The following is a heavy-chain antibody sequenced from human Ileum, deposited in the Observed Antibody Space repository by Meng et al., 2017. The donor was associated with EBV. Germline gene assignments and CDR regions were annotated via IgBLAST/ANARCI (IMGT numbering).Heavy chain of an antibody. CDR3: ARHLYCCGGSCSFIDH. CDR1: ACAIRSTSCY. V-gene: IGHV4-39*01. CDR2: MYYSGST. Sequence: LHDTGPVLSKPVWVLSRTCTFVACAIRSTSCYWCSIRQPPGTGLEWIGRMYYSGSTYDNPSFKRRVTISVDMSKNQFARTLGSVPSAVTAVYYCARHLYCCGGSCSFIDHWGQGTLVTVSS. D-gene: IGHD2-15*01. J-gene: IGHJ4*02.